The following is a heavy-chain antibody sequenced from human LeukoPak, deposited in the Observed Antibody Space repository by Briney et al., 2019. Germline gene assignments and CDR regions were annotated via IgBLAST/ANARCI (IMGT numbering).Heavy chain of an antibody. V-gene: IGHV3-21*01. CDR2: ISSSSGYV. CDR3: ASFPEGSNTWSIDF. D-gene: IGHD2-15*01. CDR1: GFTLSSYS. J-gene: IGHJ4*02. Sequence: GGSLRLSCAASGFTLSSYSMNWVRQAPGKGLEWVSSISSSSGYVFYADSMKGRFTVSRDNSKNSLYLQMNTLRAEDTAVYYCASFPEGSNTWSIDFWGQGTLVSVSS.